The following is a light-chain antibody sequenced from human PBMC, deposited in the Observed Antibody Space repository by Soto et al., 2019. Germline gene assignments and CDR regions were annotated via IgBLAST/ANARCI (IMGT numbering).Light chain of an antibody. CDR1: QGISNW. CDR3: QQAKSFPWT. Sequence: DIQMTQSPSSVSASVGDRVTNTCRASQGISNWLAWYQQKPGKAPQLLIYAAFNLQSGVPSRFSGGGSGTDFTLTISGLHPEDFATYYCQQAKSFPWTFGQGTTVEIK. J-gene: IGKJ1*01. V-gene: IGKV1-12*02. CDR2: AAF.